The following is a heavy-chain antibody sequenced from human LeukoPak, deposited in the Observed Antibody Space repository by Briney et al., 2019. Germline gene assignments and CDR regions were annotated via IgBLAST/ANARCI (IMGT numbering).Heavy chain of an antibody. J-gene: IGHJ5*02. V-gene: IGHV4-39*07. D-gene: IGHD3-22*01. Sequence: SETLSLTCTVSGGSISSSSYYWGWIRQPPGKGLEWIGSIYYSGSTYYNPSLKSRVTISVDTSKNQFSLKLSSVTAADTAVYYCASTLVVVGPSWFDPWGQGTLVTVSS. CDR3: ASTLVVVGPSWFDP. CDR1: GGSISSSSYY. CDR2: IYYSGST.